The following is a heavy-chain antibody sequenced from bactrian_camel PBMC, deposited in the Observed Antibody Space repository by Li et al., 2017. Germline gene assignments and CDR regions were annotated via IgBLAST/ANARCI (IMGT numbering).Heavy chain of an antibody. D-gene: IGHD4*01. CDR2: IYTGDHSA. Sequence: QVQLVESGGGSVQTGGSLRLSCAASLNPTSNYCLGWIRQAPGKEREGVALIYTGDHSAYYLDSVKGRFTISLDNAKNTLYLQLDSLSTEDTATYYCAKGRPRLGSVAADLDRGQGTQVTVS. J-gene: IGHJ4*01. CDR3: AKGRPRLGSVAADLD. CDR1: LNPTSNYC. V-gene: IGHV3S1*01.